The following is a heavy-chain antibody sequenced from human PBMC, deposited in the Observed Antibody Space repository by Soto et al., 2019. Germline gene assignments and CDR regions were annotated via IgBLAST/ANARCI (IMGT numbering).Heavy chain of an antibody. Sequence: GGSLRLSCAASGFTFSSYAMHWVRQAPGKGLEWVAVISYDGSNKYYADSVKGRFTISRDNSKNTLYLQMNSLRAEDTAVYYCARDLFGSCSGGSCYSRPKPDYWGQGTLVTV. CDR1: GFTFSSYA. D-gene: IGHD2-15*01. V-gene: IGHV3-30-3*01. CDR3: ARDLFGSCSGGSCYSRPKPDY. CDR2: ISYDGSNK. J-gene: IGHJ4*02.